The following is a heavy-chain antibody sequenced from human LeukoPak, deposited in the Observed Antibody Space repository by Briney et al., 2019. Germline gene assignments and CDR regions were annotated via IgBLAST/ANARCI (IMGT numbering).Heavy chain of an antibody. Sequence: SGPTLVDPTHTLTLTCTFSGFSLSTGGMCVSWIRQPPGKALEWLTLIGWEDDKYYSTSLKTRLTSSKDTSKNQVVLTMTNMDPADTATYYCARIRAGGSGWPFDYWGQGTLVTVSS. D-gene: IGHD6-19*01. CDR3: ARIRAGGSGWPFDY. CDR1: GFSLSTGGMC. CDR2: IGWEDDK. V-gene: IGHV2-70*01. J-gene: IGHJ4*02.